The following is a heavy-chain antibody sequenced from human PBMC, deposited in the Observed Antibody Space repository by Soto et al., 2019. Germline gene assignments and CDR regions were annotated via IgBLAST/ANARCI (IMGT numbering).Heavy chain of an antibody. CDR2: IYYSCST. CDR3: ARGVATIGP. CDR1: GDSISSYY. Sequence: QVQLQESGPRLVKPSETLSLTCSVSGDSISSYYWSWIRQPPGKGLEWIGNIYYSCSTNYNPYFKSRVTISVATPKNQFSLKLTSVTAADAAVYYCARGVATIGPWGQGTLVTVSS. D-gene: IGHD5-12*01. J-gene: IGHJ5*02. V-gene: IGHV4-59*01.